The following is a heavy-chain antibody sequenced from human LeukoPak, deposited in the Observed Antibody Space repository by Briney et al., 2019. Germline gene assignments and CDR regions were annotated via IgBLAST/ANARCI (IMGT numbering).Heavy chain of an antibody. CDR2: ISASGAVP. J-gene: IGHJ4*02. CDR3: ARSLIVASEDY. Sequence: PGGSLRLSCAASGFSFDSFYMGWLRQVPGKGLDYIALISASGAVPYYAESVKGRFTISRDNAKNSVSLQMNSLSADDTAVYYCARSLIVASEDYWGQGTLVTVSS. CDR1: GFSFDSFY. D-gene: IGHD3-22*01. V-gene: IGHV3-11*04.